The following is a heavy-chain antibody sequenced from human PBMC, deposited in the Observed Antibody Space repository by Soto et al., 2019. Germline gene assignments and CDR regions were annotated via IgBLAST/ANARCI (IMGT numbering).Heavy chain of an antibody. J-gene: IGHJ6*02. D-gene: IGHD2-15*01. V-gene: IGHV3-21*06. CDR1: GFTFSSCT. CDR2: ISPSSGHI. CDR3: SGCSGGACHKNYGMDV. Sequence: EVHLVESGGGLVKPGGSLRLSCAVSGFTFSSCTMNWVRQAPGKGLEWVSSISPSSGHIYYADSVKGRFTISRDNAKNSLFLQMNGLRGEDTAVYYGSGCSGGACHKNYGMDVWGQGTTVTVSS.